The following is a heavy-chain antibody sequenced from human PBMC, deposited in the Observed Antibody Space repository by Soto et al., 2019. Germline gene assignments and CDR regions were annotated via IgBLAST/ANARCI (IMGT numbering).Heavy chain of an antibody. CDR3: EKTSREWVLARFGENTWFHP. V-gene: IGHV1-18*01. CDR1: GYTFTSYG. D-gene: IGHD3-10*01. CDR2: ISAYNGNT. Sequence: QVQLVQSGAEVKKPGASVKVSCKASGYTFTSYGITWVRQAPGQGLEWMGWISAYNGNTNYAQKLNGRVTMTTDTSTITAYMEPRSLGSDDTAVYYCEKTSREWVLARFGENTWFHPWGQGTLVTVAS. J-gene: IGHJ5*02.